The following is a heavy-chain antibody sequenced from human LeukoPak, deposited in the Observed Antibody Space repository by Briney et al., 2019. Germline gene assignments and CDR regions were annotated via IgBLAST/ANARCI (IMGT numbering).Heavy chain of an antibody. D-gene: IGHD3-10*01. Sequence: GRSLRLSCAASGFTFSNYGMHWVRQAPGKGLEWVAVIWYDGSNKYYADSVKGRFTISRDNSKNTLYLQMNSLRAEDTAVYYCARGGSGSYYSERAPFDYWGQGTLVTVSS. CDR1: GFTFSNYG. CDR3: ARGGSGSYYSERAPFDY. CDR2: IWYDGSNK. J-gene: IGHJ4*02. V-gene: IGHV3-33*08.